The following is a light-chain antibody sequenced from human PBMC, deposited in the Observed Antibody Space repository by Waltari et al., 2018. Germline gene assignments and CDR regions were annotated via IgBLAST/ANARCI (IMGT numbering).Light chain of an antibody. V-gene: IGLV2-14*01. CDR1: SNDVGGYNS. CDR3: SSQSSNNVVL. CDR2: DVS. J-gene: IGLJ2*01. Sequence: QSALTQPASVSGSPGQSVTIFCTGTSNDVGGYNSVSWYQEHPGKAPRVIIYDVSDRPSVFSDRVSGSKSGNTASLTISGLQAEDEAEYYCSSQSSNNVVLFGGGTKLTVL.